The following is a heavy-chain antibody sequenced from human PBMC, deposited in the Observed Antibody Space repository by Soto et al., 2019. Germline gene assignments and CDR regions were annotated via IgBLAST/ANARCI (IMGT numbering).Heavy chain of an antibody. CDR2: ISSSSSYI. V-gene: IGHV3-21*01. CDR1: GFTFSSYS. Sequence: GGSLRLSCAASGFTFSSYSMNWVRQAPGKGLEWVSSISSSSSYIYYADSVKGRFTISRDNAKNSLYLQMNSLRAEDTAVYYCARDPSDYGDYVGGAFDIWGQGTMVTVSS. CDR3: ARDPSDYGDYVGGAFDI. J-gene: IGHJ3*02. D-gene: IGHD4-17*01.